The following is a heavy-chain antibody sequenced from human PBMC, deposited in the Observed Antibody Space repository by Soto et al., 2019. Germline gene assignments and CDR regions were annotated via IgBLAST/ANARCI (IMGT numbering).Heavy chain of an antibody. CDR3: ARALDTAMASKDNWFDP. J-gene: IGHJ5*02. CDR2: ISHDENNR. D-gene: IGHD5-18*01. Sequence: QVQLVESGGGVVQPGRSLRLSCAASGFTFRSYFMHWVRQAPGKGLEWVAVISHDENNRYYTDSVKGRFTVSRDNSKNTLYLQMNSLRTEHTAVYYWARALDTAMASKDNWFDPWGQGTLVTVSS. CDR1: GFTFRSYF. V-gene: IGHV3-30-3*01.